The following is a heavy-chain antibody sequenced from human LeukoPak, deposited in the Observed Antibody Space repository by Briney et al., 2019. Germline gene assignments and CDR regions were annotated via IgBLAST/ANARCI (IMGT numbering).Heavy chain of an antibody. V-gene: IGHV4-39*01. CDR2: MYYSGTT. Sequence: SETLSLTCIVSGGSISSDRHYWGWIRQSPGKGLEWIGTMYYSGTTYYNPSLKSRVATSVDTSKNQLSLSLSSVTAADTAVYYCARRDYGVSRDYYFDSWGQGTLVTVSS. J-gene: IGHJ4*02. D-gene: IGHD4-17*01. CDR1: GGSISSDRHY. CDR3: ARRDYGVSRDYYFDS.